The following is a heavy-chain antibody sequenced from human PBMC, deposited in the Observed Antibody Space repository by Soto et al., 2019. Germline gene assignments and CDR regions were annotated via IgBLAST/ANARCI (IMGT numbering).Heavy chain of an antibody. Sequence: SVKVSCKASGFTFTSSAVQWVRQARGQRLEWIGWIVVGSGNTNYAQKFQERVTITRDMSTSTAYMELSSLRSEETAVYYCVYTPGLVRDYYYGMDVWGQGTTVTVSS. CDR1: GFTFTSSA. D-gene: IGHD3-9*01. CDR3: VYTPGLVRDYYYGMDV. CDR2: IVVGSGNT. V-gene: IGHV1-58*01. J-gene: IGHJ6*02.